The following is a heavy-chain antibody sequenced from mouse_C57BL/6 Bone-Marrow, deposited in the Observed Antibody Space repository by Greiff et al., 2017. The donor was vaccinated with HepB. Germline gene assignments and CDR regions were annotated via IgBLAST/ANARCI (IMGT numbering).Heavy chain of an antibody. D-gene: IGHD4-1*01. V-gene: IGHV1-81*01. CDR2: IYPRSVNT. J-gene: IGHJ4*01. Sequence: QVQLQQSGAELARPGASVKLSCKASGYTFTSYGISWVKQSTGQGLEWIGEIYPRSVNTYYNEKFKGKATLTADKSSSTAYMALCSLTSEDSAVYFCARSTLGYAMDYWGQGTSVTVSS. CDR3: ARSTLGYAMDY. CDR1: GYTFTSYG.